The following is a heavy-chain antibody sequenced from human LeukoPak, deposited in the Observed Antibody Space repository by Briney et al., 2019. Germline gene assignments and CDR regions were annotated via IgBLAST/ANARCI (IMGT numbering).Heavy chain of an antibody. CDR3: ARVSIFGVIMFDY. CDR1: GGSISSTNW. V-gene: IGHV4-4*02. J-gene: IGHJ4*02. CDR2: ISLSGVT. D-gene: IGHD3-3*02. Sequence: PSETLSLTCGVSGGSISSTNWWSWVRQPPGQGLEWIGEISLSGVTNYNPSLKSRVTISLDTSKNQFSLNLRSVTAADTAVYFCARVSIFGVIMFDYWGQGTLVTVSS.